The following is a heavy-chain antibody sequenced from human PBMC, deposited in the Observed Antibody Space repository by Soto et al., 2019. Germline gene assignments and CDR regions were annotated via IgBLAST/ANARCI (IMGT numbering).Heavy chain of an antibody. CDR2: IKSKTDGGTT. J-gene: IGHJ4*02. CDR1: GFTFSNAW. D-gene: IGHD3-3*01. CDR3: TTDRRTIFGVVINDY. Sequence: SGGSLRLSCAASGFTFSNAWMSWVRQAPGKGLEWVGRIKSKTDGGTTDYAAPVKGRFTISRDDSKNTLYLQMNSLKTEDTAVYYCTTDRRTIFGVVINDYWGQGTLVTVSS. V-gene: IGHV3-15*01.